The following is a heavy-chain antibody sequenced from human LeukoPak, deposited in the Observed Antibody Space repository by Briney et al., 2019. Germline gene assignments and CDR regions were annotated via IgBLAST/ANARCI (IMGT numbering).Heavy chain of an antibody. D-gene: IGHD2-2*01. CDR2: ISSNGGST. CDR1: GFTFSSYA. CDR3: VNSKPIYCSSTSCMGGSFDY. J-gene: IGHJ4*02. Sequence: PGGSLRLSCSASGFTFSSYAMHWVRQAPGKGLEYVSAISSNGGSTYYADSVKGRFTISRDNSKNTLYLQMSSLRAEDTAVYYCVNSKPIYCSSTSCMGGSFDYWGQGTLVTVSS. V-gene: IGHV3-64D*06.